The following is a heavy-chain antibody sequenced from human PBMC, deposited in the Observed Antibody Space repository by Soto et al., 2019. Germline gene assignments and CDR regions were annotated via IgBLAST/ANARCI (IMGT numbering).Heavy chain of an antibody. J-gene: IGHJ4*02. CDR3: AKGRGICYEGYYFDY. V-gene: IGHV3-30*18. CDR2: ISYDGSNK. D-gene: IGHD5-12*01. Sequence: QVQLVESGGGVVQPGRSLRLSCAASGFTFSSYGMHWVRQAPGKGLEWVAVISYDGSNKYYADSVKGRFTISRDNSKNTLYLQMNSLRAEDTAVYYCAKGRGICYEGYYFDYWGQGTLVTVSS. CDR1: GFTFSSYG.